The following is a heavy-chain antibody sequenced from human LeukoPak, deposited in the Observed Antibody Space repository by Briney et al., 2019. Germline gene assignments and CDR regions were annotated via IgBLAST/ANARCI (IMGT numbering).Heavy chain of an antibody. V-gene: IGHV3-30*14. D-gene: IGHD3-22*01. J-gene: IGHJ3*02. Sequence: QPGGSLRLSCAASGFSFNMFPMHWVRQAPGKGLECVAVISYDGNNKYYADSVNGRFTISRENAKNSLYLQMNSLRAEDTAVYYCARGLGYYYDSSWAYDAFDIWGQGTMVTVSS. CDR1: GFSFNMFP. CDR3: ARGLGYYYDSSWAYDAFDI. CDR2: ISYDGNNK.